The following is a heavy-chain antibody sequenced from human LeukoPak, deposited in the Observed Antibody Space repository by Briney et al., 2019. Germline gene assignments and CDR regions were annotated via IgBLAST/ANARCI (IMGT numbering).Heavy chain of an antibody. V-gene: IGHV1-3*01. Sequence: ASVKVSCTASGYSFTSYAMHWVRQAPGQRLERMGWINAGNGNTKYSQKFQGRVTITRDTSASTAYMELSSLRSEDTAVYYCARTLKVVAAANHYYYYGMDVWGQGTTVTVSS. J-gene: IGHJ6*02. D-gene: IGHD2-15*01. CDR2: INAGNGNT. CDR3: ARTLKVVAAANHYYYYGMDV. CDR1: GYSFTSYA.